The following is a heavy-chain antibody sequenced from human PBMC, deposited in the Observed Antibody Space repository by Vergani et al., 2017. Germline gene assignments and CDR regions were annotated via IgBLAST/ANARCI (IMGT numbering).Heavy chain of an antibody. D-gene: IGHD3-10*01. J-gene: IGHJ4*02. V-gene: IGHV5-10-1*03. Sequence: EVQLVQSGAEVKKPGESLRISCKGSGYRFTSNWISWVRQMPGKGLEWMGRIDPSDSYTNYSPSFQGNVTISADKSITTAYLQWSSLKASDSAMYYCMVWFGEGRGDYWGQGTLVTVSS. CDR3: MVWFGEGRGDY. CDR1: GYRFTSNW. CDR2: IDPSDSYT.